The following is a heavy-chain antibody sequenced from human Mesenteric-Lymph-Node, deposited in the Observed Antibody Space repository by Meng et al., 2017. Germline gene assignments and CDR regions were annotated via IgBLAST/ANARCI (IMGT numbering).Heavy chain of an antibody. CDR2: VVYSGTT. CDR1: CGSISSSSCY. D-gene: IGHD3-10*01. Sequence: QVPPPASGPGLVKPSETLSITFPVSCGSISSSSCYWAWIRRPPGEGLGWIGSVVYSGTTYYTSSLKSRVSISVDTSKNQFSLKLSSVTAADTAVYYCARASYGSGSPLGESWFDPWGQGTLVTVSS. CDR3: ARASYGSGSPLGESWFDP. V-gene: IGHV4-39*01. J-gene: IGHJ5*02.